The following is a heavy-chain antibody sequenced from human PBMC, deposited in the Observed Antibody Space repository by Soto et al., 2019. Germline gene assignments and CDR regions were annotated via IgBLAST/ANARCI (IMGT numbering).Heavy chain of an antibody. V-gene: IGHV4-39*07. CDR3: ARAQRGYSYTRGFDY. CDR2: IYYSGST. Sequence: SETLSLTCTVSGGSISSSSYYWGWIRQPPGKGLEWIGSIYYSGSTYYNPSLKSRVTISVDTSKNQFSLKLSSVTAADTVVYYCARAQRGYSYTRGFDYWGQGTLVTVSS. CDR1: GGSISSSSYY. D-gene: IGHD5-18*01. J-gene: IGHJ4*02.